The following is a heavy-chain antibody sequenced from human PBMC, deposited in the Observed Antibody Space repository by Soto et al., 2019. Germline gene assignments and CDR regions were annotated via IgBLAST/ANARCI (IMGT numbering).Heavy chain of an antibody. Sequence: ASVKVSCKASGYTFTSYGISWVRQAPGQGLEWMGWISAYNGNTNYAQKLQGRVTMTTDTSTSTAYMELRSLRSDDTAVYYCARDLRVPYISSSGYWGKETLVTVSS. CDR2: ISAYNGNT. CDR1: GYTFTSYG. J-gene: IGHJ4*02. V-gene: IGHV1-18*01. D-gene: IGHD6-6*01. CDR3: ARDLRVPYISSSGY.